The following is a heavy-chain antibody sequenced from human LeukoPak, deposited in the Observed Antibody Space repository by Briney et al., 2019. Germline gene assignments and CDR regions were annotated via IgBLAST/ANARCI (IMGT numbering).Heavy chain of an antibody. CDR2: INPSGGST. V-gene: IGHV1-46*01. D-gene: IGHD3-22*01. J-gene: IGHJ5*02. CDR1: GYTFTSYY. Sequence: ASVKVSCKASGYTFTSYYMHWVRQAPGQGLEWMGIINPSGGSTSYAQKFQGRVTMTRDMSTSTVYMELSSLRSEDTAVYYRARGTYYYDSSGYSESNWFDPWGQGTLVTVSS. CDR3: ARGTYYYDSSGYSESNWFDP.